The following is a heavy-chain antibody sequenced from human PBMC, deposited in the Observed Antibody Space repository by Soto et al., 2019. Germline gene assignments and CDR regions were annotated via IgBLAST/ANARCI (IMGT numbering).Heavy chain of an antibody. CDR2: ISSSSSNI. V-gene: IGHV3-48*02. CDR1: GFTLSGYA. Sequence: EVQLVESGGGLVQPGGSLRLSCVASGFTLSGYAMNWVRQAPGKGLEWVAYISSSSSNIQYAGSVKGRFTISRDNAKNALHLQINSLRDEDTAVYYCARDCSLGSRYCRWFDPWGQGTLGTVSS. J-gene: IGHJ5*02. D-gene: IGHD2-15*01. CDR3: ARDCSLGSRYCRWFDP.